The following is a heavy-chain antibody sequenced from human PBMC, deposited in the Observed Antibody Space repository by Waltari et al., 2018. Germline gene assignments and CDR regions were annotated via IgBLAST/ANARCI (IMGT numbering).Heavy chain of an antibody. CDR2: VNPNSGGT. D-gene: IGHD2-2*01. V-gene: IGHV1-2*02. J-gene: IGHJ4*02. CDR1: ANTFTDYY. CDR3: ARQYCSSTSCRFDY. Sequence: QVQLVQSGAEVKEPGASVKVSCKASANTFTDYYMYWVRQAPGQGLEWMGGVNPNSGGTTYAQKFQGRRTVTRDTSISTAYMELSRLRSDDTAVFYCARQYCSSTSCRFDYWGQGTLVTVSS.